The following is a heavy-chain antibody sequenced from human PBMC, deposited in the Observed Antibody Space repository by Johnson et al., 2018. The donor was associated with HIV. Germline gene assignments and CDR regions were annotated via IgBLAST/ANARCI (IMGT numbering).Heavy chain of an antibody. CDR1: GFTFSSYG. J-gene: IGHJ3*02. CDR3: TRGSSSWDAFDI. D-gene: IGHD6-13*01. V-gene: IGHV3-74*02. Sequence: VQLVESGGGVVQPGRSLRLSCAASGFTFSSYGMHWVRQAPGKGLEWVSHFNTDGSTTSYADSVKGRFTISRDNAKNTLFLQMHSLRAEDTAVYLYTRGSSSWDAFDIWGQGTLVTVSS. CDR2: FNTDGSTT.